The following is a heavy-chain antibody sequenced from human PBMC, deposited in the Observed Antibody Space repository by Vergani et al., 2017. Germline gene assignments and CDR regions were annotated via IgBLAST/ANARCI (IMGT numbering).Heavy chain of an antibody. J-gene: IGHJ4*02. CDR2: IRSDESRR. V-gene: IGHV3-30*02. CDR3: AKEGGGYCSGGTCYPEY. D-gene: IGHD2-15*01. Sequence: VQLVESGGGLVQPGRSLRLSCTTSGFAFGDYAMSWVRQGPGKGLEWVASIRSDESRRYYGDSMEGPFTISRDNSKNTLYLQMKSLRPEDTAVYYCAKEGGGYCSGGTCYPEYWGQGTLVIVSS. CDR1: GFAFGDYA.